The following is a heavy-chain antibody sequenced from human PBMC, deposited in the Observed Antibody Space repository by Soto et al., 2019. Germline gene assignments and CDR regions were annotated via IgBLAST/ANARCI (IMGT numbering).Heavy chain of an antibody. D-gene: IGHD4-17*01. V-gene: IGHV4-59*08. J-gene: IGHJ4*02. CDR2: IYDSGTT. CDR1: GGSITGYY. Sequence: QVQLRESGPGLVRASATLSLTCTVSGGSITGYYWSWIRQPPGKGREWIGYIYDSGTTTYNAALKSRVTISADTTKNRFSLNLRSVTAADTAVYYCARRNYGEEGYFFDFWGQGLLVTVSS. CDR3: ARRNYGEEGYFFDF.